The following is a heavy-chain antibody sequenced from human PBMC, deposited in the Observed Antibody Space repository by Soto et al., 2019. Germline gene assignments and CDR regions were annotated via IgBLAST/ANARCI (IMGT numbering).Heavy chain of an antibody. D-gene: IGHD7-27*01. J-gene: IGHJ4*02. CDR3: ARGPSGDKVHY. V-gene: IGHV4-30-4*01. CDR2: IFDSGTT. Sequence: QVQLQESGPGLVKPSQTLSLTCTVSGGSITSDYSCWSWIRQPPGEGLEWIGHIFDSGTTYTNPSLTSQVSISPHTSKTPFSLTLGSVTAADTAVYYCARGPSGDKVHYWGQGALVTVSS. CDR1: GGSITSDYSC.